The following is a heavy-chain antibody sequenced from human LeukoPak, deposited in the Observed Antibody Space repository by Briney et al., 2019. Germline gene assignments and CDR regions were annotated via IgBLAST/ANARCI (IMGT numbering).Heavy chain of an antibody. D-gene: IGHD2-15*01. Sequence: GESLKISCKGSGYSFTSYWIGWVRQMPGKGLEWMGIIYPGDSDTRYSPSFQGQVTISADKSISTVYLQWSSLKASDTAMYYCARQEYCSGGSCYTWFDPWGQGTLVTVSS. CDR3: ARQEYCSGGSCYTWFDP. J-gene: IGHJ5*02. CDR1: GYSFTSYW. CDR2: IYPGDSDT. V-gene: IGHV5-51*01.